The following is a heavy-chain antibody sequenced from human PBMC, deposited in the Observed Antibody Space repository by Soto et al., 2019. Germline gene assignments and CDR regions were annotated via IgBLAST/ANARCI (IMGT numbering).Heavy chain of an antibody. D-gene: IGHD2-2*01. J-gene: IGHJ4*02. Sequence: QVHLVQSGAEVKRPGSSVRVSCRASGGTFYTYAFTWVRQAPGEGVEWMGGITPMIGTTKCAQKFHGRVTFSEDESASTAYMELSSLRSDDTAVYYCARDVSFMTSVFGFWGQGTLITVSS. CDR3: ARDVSFMTSVFGF. CDR2: ITPMIGTT. V-gene: IGHV1-69*01. CDR1: GGTFYTYA.